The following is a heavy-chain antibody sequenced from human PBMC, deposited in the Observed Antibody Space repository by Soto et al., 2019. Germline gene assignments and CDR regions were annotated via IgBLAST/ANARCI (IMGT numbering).Heavy chain of an antibody. D-gene: IGHD3-10*01. J-gene: IGHJ4*02. CDR3: AKALYGGFTY. CDR2: ISGSGDST. CDR1: GFTFSVYA. V-gene: IGHV3-23*01. Sequence: VRLLESGGGLVQPGGSLRLSCAASGFTFSVYAMSWVRQAPGKGLEWVSGISGSGDSTHYADSVKGRFTVSRDNXXXMLXLQTNSLRAEDTAIYYCAKALYGGFTYWGQGTLVTVSS.